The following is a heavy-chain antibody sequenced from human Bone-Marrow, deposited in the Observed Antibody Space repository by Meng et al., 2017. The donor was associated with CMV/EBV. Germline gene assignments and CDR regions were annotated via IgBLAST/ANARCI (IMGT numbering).Heavy chain of an antibody. D-gene: IGHD5-12*01. Sequence: GSLRLTCAVYGGSFSGYYWSWIRQPPGKGLEWIGEINHSGSTNYNPSLKSRVTISVDTSKNQFSLKLSSVTAADTAVYYCARGRGDIVPALNYWGQGTLVTVSS. CDR2: INHSGST. CDR1: GGSFSGYY. J-gene: IGHJ4*02. V-gene: IGHV4-34*01. CDR3: ARGRGDIVPALNY.